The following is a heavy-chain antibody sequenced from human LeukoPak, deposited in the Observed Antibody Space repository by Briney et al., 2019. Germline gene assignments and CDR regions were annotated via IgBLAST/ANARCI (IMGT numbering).Heavy chain of an antibody. CDR2: ISGSGTYI. D-gene: IGHD2-15*01. J-gene: IGHJ4*02. Sequence: GGPLRLSCIPSGFIFSNSSIHWLRQAPGKGLEWVSSISGSGTYIYYADSVKGRFTISRDNTKNSLYLQTNSLRVEDTAVYYCAIHPLAVLPRGVYDYWGQGTLVTVSS. CDR3: AIHPLAVLPRGVYDY. CDR1: GFIFSNSS. V-gene: IGHV3-21*01.